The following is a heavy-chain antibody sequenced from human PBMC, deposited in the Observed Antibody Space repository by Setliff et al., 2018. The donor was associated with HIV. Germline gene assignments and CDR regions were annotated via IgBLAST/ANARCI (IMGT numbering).Heavy chain of an antibody. D-gene: IGHD1-26*01. CDR2: AGQTGRRG. J-gene: IGHJ3*02. CDR3: TTLVGANPWHDAFDI. V-gene: IGHV3-7*03. CDR1: GFTFSDYW. Sequence: GGSLRLSCAASGFTFSDYWMTWVRQAPGRGLEWLANAGQTGRRGNYADSVRGRFTIFWDDTKNSVYLQMNSLKTEDTAVYYCTTLVGANPWHDAFDIWGHGTMVTVSS.